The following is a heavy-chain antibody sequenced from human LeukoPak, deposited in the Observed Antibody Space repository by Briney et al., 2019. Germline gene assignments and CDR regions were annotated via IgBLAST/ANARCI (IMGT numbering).Heavy chain of an antibody. J-gene: IGHJ4*02. CDR2: IYTSGST. CDR1: GGSISSGSYY. D-gene: IGHD6-13*01. Sequence: SQTLSLTCTVSGGSISSGSYYWSWIRQPAGKGLEWIGRIYTSGSTNYNPSLKSRVTISVDTSKNQFSLELSSVTAADTAVYYCAKDQFEGIPSGLAAAGFDYWGQGTLVTVSS. CDR3: AKDQFEGIPSGLAAAGFDY. V-gene: IGHV4-61*02.